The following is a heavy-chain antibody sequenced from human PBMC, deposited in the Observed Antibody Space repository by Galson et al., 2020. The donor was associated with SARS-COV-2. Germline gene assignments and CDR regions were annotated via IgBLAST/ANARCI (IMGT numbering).Heavy chain of an antibody. D-gene: IGHD2-2*01. J-gene: IGHJ5*02. V-gene: IGHV5-51*01. CDR1: GYSFTSYW. Sequence: GESLKISCKGSGYSFTSYWIGWVRQMPGKGLEWMGIIYPGDSDTRYSPSFQGQVTISADKSVSTAYLQWSSLKASDTAMYYCARLLGYCSSTSCYGDNWFDPWGQGTLVTVSS. CDR2: IYPGDSDT. CDR3: ARLLGYCSSTSCYGDNWFDP.